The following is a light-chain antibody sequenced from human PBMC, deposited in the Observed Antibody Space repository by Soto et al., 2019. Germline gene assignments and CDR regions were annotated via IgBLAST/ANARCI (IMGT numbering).Light chain of an antibody. CDR3: SSYITSNNLRV. V-gene: IGLV1-44*01. Sequence: QSVLTQPPSASGTPGQRVTISCSGSSSNIGSNTVNWYQQLPGTAPKLLIYSNNQRPSGVPHRFSGSKSGNTASLTISGLQADDEADYYCSSYITSNNLRVFGTGTKLTVL. CDR1: SSNIGSNT. J-gene: IGLJ1*01. CDR2: SNN.